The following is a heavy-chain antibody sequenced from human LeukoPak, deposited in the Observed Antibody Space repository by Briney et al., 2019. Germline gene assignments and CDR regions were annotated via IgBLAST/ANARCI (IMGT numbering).Heavy chain of an antibody. CDR1: GGSISSYY. CDR2: TYYTGST. V-gene: IGHV4-59*08. D-gene: IGHD6-13*01. J-gene: IGHJ4*02. CDR3: ATLAAAVPNDY. Sequence: PSETLSLTCTVSGGSISSYYWSWIRQPPGKGLEWIGYTYYTGSTNYNPSLKSRVTISVDTSKNQFSLKLSSVTAADTAVYYCATLAAAVPNDYWGQGTLVTVSS.